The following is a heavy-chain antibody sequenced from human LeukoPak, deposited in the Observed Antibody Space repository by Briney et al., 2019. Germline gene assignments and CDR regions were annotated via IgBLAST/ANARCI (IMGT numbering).Heavy chain of an antibody. CDR2: IYYSGST. CDR3: ARASYDSSGPNYFDY. J-gene: IGHJ4*02. CDR1: GGSISSGDYY. V-gene: IGHV4-30-4*01. D-gene: IGHD3-22*01. Sequence: PSQTLSLTCTVSGGSISSGDYYWSWIRQPPGKGLEWLGYIYYSGSTYYNPSLKSRVTISVDTSKNQFSLKLSSVTAADTAVYYCARASYDSSGPNYFDYWGQGTLVTVSS.